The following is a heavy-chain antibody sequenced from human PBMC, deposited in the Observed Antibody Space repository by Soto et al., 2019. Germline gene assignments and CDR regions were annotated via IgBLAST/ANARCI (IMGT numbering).Heavy chain of an antibody. CDR3: ARGPRATRWFDP. V-gene: IGHV4-34*01. CDR1: GGSFSGYD. Sequence: QVQLQQWGAGLLKHSEPLSLTCAVYGGSFSGYDWSWIRQPPGKGLEWIGEMNHSGSTNYNPYLKSRVTISVDTSKNQFSLKLSSVSAADTAVYYCARGPRATRWFDPWGQGTLVTASS. J-gene: IGHJ5*02. CDR2: MNHSGST. D-gene: IGHD2-15*01.